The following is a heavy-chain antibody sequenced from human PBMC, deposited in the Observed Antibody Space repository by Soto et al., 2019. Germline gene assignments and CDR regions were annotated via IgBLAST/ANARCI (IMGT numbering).Heavy chain of an antibody. CDR2: ISYDGSNK. Sequence: GGSLRLSCAASGFTFSSYAMHWVRQAPGKGLEWVAVISYDGSNKYYADSVKGRFTISRDNSKNTLYLQMNSLRAEDTAVYYCARDYVGGRYFDWLKWDAYYYGMDVWGQGTTVTVSS. CDR3: ARDYVGGRYFDWLKWDAYYYGMDV. D-gene: IGHD3-9*01. V-gene: IGHV3-30-3*01. J-gene: IGHJ6*02. CDR1: GFTFSSYA.